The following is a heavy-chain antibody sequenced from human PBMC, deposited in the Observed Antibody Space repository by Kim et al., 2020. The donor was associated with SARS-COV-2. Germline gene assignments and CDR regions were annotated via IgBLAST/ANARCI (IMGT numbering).Heavy chain of an antibody. V-gene: IGHV4-34*01. Sequence: SETLSLTCAVYGGSFSGYYWSWIRQPPGKGLEWIGEINHSGSTNYNPSLKSRVTISVDTSKNQFSLKLSSVAAADTAVYYCARVGIGRYYYGSGRPPGRPADYWGQGTLVTVSS. CDR3: ARVGIGRYYYGSGRPPGRPADY. D-gene: IGHD3-10*01. CDR2: INHSGST. CDR1: GGSFSGYY. J-gene: IGHJ4*02.